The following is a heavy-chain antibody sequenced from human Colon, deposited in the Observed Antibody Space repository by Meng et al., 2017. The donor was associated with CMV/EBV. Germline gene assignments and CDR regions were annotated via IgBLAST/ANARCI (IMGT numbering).Heavy chain of an antibody. J-gene: IGHJ4*02. D-gene: IGHD5-24*01. CDR3: AINGDGNNF. CDR1: GGTFGTYS. V-gene: IGHV1-69*02. CDR2: ILPLVDIT. Sequence: KVSCKISGGTFGTYSLNWVRQAPGQGLEWVGRILPLVDITNEAQRLQGRVTITADTSTNTAYMELTGLRSEDSAMYYCAINGDGNNFWGQGTLVTVSS.